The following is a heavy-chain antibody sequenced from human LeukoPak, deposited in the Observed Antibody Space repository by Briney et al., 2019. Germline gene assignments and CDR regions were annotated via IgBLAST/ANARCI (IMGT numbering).Heavy chain of an antibody. Sequence: PSETLSLTCTVSGGSISSCGYCWSWIRQHPGKGLEWIGYIYYSGSTYYNPSLKSRVTISVDTSKNQFSLKLSSVTAADTAVYYCARDLYGSGNHFDYWGQGTLVTVSS. V-gene: IGHV4-31*03. CDR3: ARDLYGSGNHFDY. CDR1: GGSISSCGYC. J-gene: IGHJ4*02. D-gene: IGHD3-10*01. CDR2: IYYSGST.